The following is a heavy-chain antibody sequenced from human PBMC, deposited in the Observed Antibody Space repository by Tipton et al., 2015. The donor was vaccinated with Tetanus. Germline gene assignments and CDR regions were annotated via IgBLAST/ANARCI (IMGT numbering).Heavy chain of an antibody. J-gene: IGHJ4*02. D-gene: IGHD3-10*01. CDR3: GRASGYHYGSGSYYSGEDY. V-gene: IGHV1-18*01. CDR1: GYTFSNYG. CDR2: ISAYNGDT. Sequence: QVQLVQSGAEVKKPGASVKVSCKTSGYTFSNYGVSWVRQAPGRGLEWMGRISAYNGDTNTAQNLQGRVTMTTDTSTSTASMEVRSLTYDDTAVYYCGRASGYHYGSGSYYSGEDYWGQGTLVTVSS.